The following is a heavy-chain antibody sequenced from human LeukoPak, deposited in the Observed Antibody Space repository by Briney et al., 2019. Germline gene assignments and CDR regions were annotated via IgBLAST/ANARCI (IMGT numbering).Heavy chain of an antibody. CDR1: GFAFSTYG. V-gene: IGHV3-74*01. J-gene: IGHJ5*02. CDR3: VRGGPSTWS. D-gene: IGHD2-15*01. Sequence: HPGGSLRLSCAASGFAFSTYGMHWVRQVPGKGPVWVARINDDGSDTVYADSVKGRFTISRDDAKNMLFLQMNSLRGEDTAVYHCVRGGPSTWSWGQGTLVTVSS. CDR2: INDDGSDT.